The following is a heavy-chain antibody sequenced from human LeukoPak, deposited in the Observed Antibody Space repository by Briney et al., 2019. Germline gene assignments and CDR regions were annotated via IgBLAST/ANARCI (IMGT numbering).Heavy chain of an antibody. CDR1: GFTFSSYG. J-gene: IGHJ3*02. CDR2: IWYDGSNK. CDR3: AYPGIPPNDAFDI. Sequence: PGRSLRLSCAASGFTFSSYGMHWVRQAPGKGLEWVAVIWYDGSNKYYADSVKGRFTISRDNSKNTLYLQMNSLRAEDTAVYYCAYPGIPPNDAFDIWGQGTMVTVSS. V-gene: IGHV3-33*01.